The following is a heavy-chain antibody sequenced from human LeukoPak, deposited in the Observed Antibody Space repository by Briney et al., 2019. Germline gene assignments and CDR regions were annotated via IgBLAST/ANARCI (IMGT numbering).Heavy chain of an antibody. CDR3: ASVLVLRYYYMDV. D-gene: IGHD2/OR15-2a*01. CDR1: GGSISSGDYY. CDR2: IYYSGST. J-gene: IGHJ6*03. Sequence: KPSQTLSLTCTVSGGSISSGDYYWSWIRQPPGKGLEWIGSIYYSGSTYYNPSLKSRVTISVDTSKNQFSLKLSSVTAADTAVYYCASVLVLRYYYMDVWGKGTTVTVSS. V-gene: IGHV4-39*01.